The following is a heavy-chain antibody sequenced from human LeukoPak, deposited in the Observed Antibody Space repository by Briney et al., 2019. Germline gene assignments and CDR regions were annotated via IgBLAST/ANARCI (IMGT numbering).Heavy chain of an antibody. D-gene: IGHD4-23*01. CDR1: GFIFSDSW. CDR2: IKYDGTET. J-gene: IGHJ4*02. V-gene: IGHV3-7*03. CDR3: VVPPGRPGGI. Sequence: GGSLRLSCASAGFIFSDSWMAWVRQAPGKGPEWVAYIKYDGTETNYVDSVRGRFTVSRDNVKNSLYLQMNSLRADDTALYYCVVPPGRPGGIGGQGALVTVSS.